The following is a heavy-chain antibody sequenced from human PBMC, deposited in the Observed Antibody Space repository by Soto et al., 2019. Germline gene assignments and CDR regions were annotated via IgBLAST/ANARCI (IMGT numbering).Heavy chain of an antibody. CDR3: AKAHSSGWY. J-gene: IGHJ4*02. V-gene: IGHV3-30*18. CDR2: ISYDGSNK. Sequence: QVQLVESGGGVVQPGRSLRLSCAASGFTFSSYGMHWVRQAPGKGLEWVAVISYDGSNKYYADSVKGRFTISRGNSKNTLYLQMNSLRAEDTAVYYCAKAHSSGWYWGQGTLDTVSS. CDR1: GFTFSSYG. D-gene: IGHD6-19*01.